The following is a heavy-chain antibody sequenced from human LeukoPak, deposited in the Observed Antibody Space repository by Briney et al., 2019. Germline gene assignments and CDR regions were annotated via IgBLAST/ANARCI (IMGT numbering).Heavy chain of an antibody. CDR3: ARREGDYGGDSYYFDF. J-gene: IGHJ4*01. CDR2: IYPGDSDT. V-gene: IGHV5-51*01. CDR1: GYSFTSYW. Sequence: GESLKISCKGSGYSFTSYWIAWVRQMPGRGLEWMGIIYPGDSDTRYSPSFQSQVTISADTSISTASLQWSSLKASDAAMYFCARREGDYGGDSYYFDFWGQGTLVTVSS. D-gene: IGHD4-23*01.